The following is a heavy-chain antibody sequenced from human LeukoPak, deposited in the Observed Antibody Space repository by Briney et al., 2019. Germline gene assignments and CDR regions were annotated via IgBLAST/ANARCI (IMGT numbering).Heavy chain of an antibody. CDR2: INAANGNT. Sequence: GASVKVSCKASGYTFTTYAMHWVRQAPGQRLEWMGWINAANGNTKYSQEFQGRVTITRDTSASTAYMELSSLRSEDMAVYYCARGLWFGDWEFDYWGQGTLVTVSS. V-gene: IGHV1-3*03. CDR3: ARGLWFGDWEFDY. J-gene: IGHJ4*02. CDR1: GYTFTTYA. D-gene: IGHD3-10*01.